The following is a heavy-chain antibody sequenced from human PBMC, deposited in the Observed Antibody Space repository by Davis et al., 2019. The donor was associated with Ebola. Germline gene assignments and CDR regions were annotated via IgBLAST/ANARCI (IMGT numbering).Heavy chain of an antibody. Sequence: SGPTLVKPTQTLTLTCTFSGFSLSTSGMCVSWIRQPPGKALEWLARIDWDDDKYYSTSLKTRLTISKDTSKNQVVLTMTNMDPVDTATYYCARIRNDFWSGYSKTYYYYGMDVWGQGTTVTVSS. CDR3: ARIRNDFWSGYSKTYYYYGMDV. D-gene: IGHD3-3*01. CDR2: IDWDDDK. J-gene: IGHJ6*02. CDR1: GFSLSTSGMC. V-gene: IGHV2-70*11.